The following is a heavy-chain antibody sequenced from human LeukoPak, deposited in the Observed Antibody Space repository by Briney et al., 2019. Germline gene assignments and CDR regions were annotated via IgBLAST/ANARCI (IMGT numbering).Heavy chain of an antibody. CDR3: ARDVTGWFDP. CDR1: GFTVSSNY. V-gene: IGHV3-53*01. Sequence: GGSLRLSCAASGFTVSSNYMSWVRQAPGKGLEWVSVIYSGGSTYYAGSVKGRFTISRDNSKNTLYLQMNSLRAKDTAVYYCARDVTGWFDPWGQGTLVTVSS. D-gene: IGHD1-14*01. CDR2: IYSGGST. J-gene: IGHJ5*02.